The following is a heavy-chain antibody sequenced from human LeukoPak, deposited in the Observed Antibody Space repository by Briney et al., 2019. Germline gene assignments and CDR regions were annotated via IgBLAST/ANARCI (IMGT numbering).Heavy chain of an antibody. D-gene: IGHD3-22*01. CDR3: ASGITMIGGFDP. J-gene: IGHJ5*02. Sequence: SETLSLTCTVSGGSISSSSYCWGWIRQPPGKGLEWIGSIYYSGSTYYNPSLKSRVTISVDTSKNQFSLKLSSVTAADTAVYYCASGITMIGGFDPWGQGTLVTVSS. V-gene: IGHV4-39*07. CDR1: GGSISSSSYC. CDR2: IYYSGST.